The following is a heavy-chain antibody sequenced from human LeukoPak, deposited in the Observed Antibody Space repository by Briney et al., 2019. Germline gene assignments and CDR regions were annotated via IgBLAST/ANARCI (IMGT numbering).Heavy chain of an antibody. V-gene: IGHV3-64*04. CDR1: GFTFSSYA. CDR2: ISSNGGST. D-gene: IGHD2-2*01. CDR3: ATRGYCSGTSCYAPQP. J-gene: IGHJ5*02. Sequence: PGGSLRLSCSASGFTFSSYAMHWVRQAPGKGLEYVSAISSNGGSTYYADSVKGRFTISRDNSKNTLYLQMNSLRAEDTAVYYCATRGYCSGTSCYAPQPWGQGTLVTVSS.